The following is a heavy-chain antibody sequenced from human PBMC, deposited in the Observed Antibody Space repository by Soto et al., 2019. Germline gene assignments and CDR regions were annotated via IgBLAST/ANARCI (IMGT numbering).Heavy chain of an antibody. CDR3: AHRPPTVTTKRRANWFDP. CDR2: IYWDDDK. V-gene: IGHV2-5*02. J-gene: IGHJ5*02. D-gene: IGHD4-17*01. CDR1: GFSLSTSGVG. Sequence: QITLKESGPTLVKPTQTLTLTCTFSGFSLSTSGVGVGWIRQPPGKALEWLALIYWDDDKRYSPSLKSRLTTTKDXLKXQXALTMTNMDPVDTATYYCAHRPPTVTTKRRANWFDPWGQGTLVTVSS.